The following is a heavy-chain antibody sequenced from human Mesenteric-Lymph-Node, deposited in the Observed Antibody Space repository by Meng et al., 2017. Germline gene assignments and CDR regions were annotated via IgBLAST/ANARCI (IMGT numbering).Heavy chain of an antibody. CDR3: ARTIMGGRKFDY. CDR1: GFTFSSYA. V-gene: IGHV3-7*01. Sequence: GGSLRLSCAASGFTFSSYAMSWVRQAPGKGLEWVANIKQDGSEKYYVDSVRGRFAISRDNAKNSLYLQMNSLRAEDTAVYYCARTIMGGRKFDYWGLGTLVTVSS. D-gene: IGHD1-26*01. J-gene: IGHJ4*02. CDR2: IKQDGSEK.